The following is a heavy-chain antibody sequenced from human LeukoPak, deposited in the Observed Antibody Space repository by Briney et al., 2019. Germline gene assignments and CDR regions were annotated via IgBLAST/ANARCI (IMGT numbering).Heavy chain of an antibody. CDR3: ARDVYSGRRGY. D-gene: IGHD1-26*01. Sequence: GGSLRLSCAASGFTFSSYWMNWARQAPGKGLEWVASINHNGNVNYYVDSVKGRFTISRDNAKNSLYLQMNSLRAEDTAVYYCARDVYSGRRGYWGQGTLVTVSS. V-gene: IGHV3-7*01. J-gene: IGHJ4*02. CDR2: INHNGNVN. CDR1: GFTFSSYW.